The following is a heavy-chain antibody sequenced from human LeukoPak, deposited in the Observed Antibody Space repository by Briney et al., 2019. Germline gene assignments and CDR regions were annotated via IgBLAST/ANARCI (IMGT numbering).Heavy chain of an antibody. CDR1: GGSISTYY. D-gene: IGHD1-26*01. CDR3: ARVTGRGSYWSGRGGIDY. V-gene: IGHV4-59*12. J-gene: IGHJ4*02. CDR2: IYHSGST. Sequence: PSETLSLTCTVSGGSISTYYWSWIRQPPGKGLEWIGYIYHSGSTKYNPSLKSRVTISVDTSKNQFSLKLSSVTAADTAVYYCARVTGRGSYWSGRGGIDYWGQGTLVTVSS.